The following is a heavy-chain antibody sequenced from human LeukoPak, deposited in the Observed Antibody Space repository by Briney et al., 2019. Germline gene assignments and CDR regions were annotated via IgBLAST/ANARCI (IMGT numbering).Heavy chain of an antibody. J-gene: IGHJ6*02. D-gene: IGHD2-15*01. CDR1: GGTFSSYA. CDR3: ARDLVVVVAATIHYYYGMDV. V-gene: IGHV1-69*01. Sequence: SVKVSCKASGGTFSSYAISWVRQAPGQGLEWMGGIIPIFGTANYAQKFQGRVTITADEYTSTAYMELSSLRSEDTAVYYCARDLVVVVAATIHYYYGMDVWGQGTTVTVSS. CDR2: IIPIFGTA.